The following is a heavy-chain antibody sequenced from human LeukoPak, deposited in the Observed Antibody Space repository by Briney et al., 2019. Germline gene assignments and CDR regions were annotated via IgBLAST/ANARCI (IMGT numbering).Heavy chain of an antibody. CDR3: AKGLSINWFDP. CDR1: GFSFSNSW. Sequence: PGGSLRLSCAASGFSFSNSWMHWVRQAPGKGLVCVSRISGDGSSTSYADSVKGRFTVSRDNAKNTLYLQMNSLRAEDTAVYYCAKGLSINWFDPWVQGTLVTVSS. CDR2: ISGDGSST. J-gene: IGHJ5*02. D-gene: IGHD2-2*02. V-gene: IGHV3-74*01.